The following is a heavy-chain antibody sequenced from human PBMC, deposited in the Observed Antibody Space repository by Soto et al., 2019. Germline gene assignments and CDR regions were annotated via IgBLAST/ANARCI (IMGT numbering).Heavy chain of an antibody. V-gene: IGHV1-2*02. Sequence: ASVKVSCXASGYTFNRYYMSWGRQAPGPGLEWMGWISPHTGGTTYAQKFQGRVTMTRDTSVSTAFMELSRLGSDDTAVYYCARASQMVXXXXYYPMDVWGQGTTVTVSS. D-gene: IGHD3-22*01. CDR1: GYTFNRYY. CDR2: ISPHTGGT. J-gene: IGHJ6*02. CDR3: ARASQMVXXXXYYPMDV.